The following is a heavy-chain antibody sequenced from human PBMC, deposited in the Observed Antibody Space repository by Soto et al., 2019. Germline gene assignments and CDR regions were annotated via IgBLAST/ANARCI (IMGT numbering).Heavy chain of an antibody. Sequence: EVQLVESGGGLVQPGGSLRLSCAASGFTFSSYDMHWVRQATGKGLEWVSAIGTGGDTYYLGSVKGRFTISRENAKNSLYLQMNSLRAGDTAVYYCARRSTKTPALDYWGQGTLVTVSS. D-gene: IGHD1-26*01. V-gene: IGHV3-13*01. CDR2: IGTGGDT. J-gene: IGHJ4*02. CDR1: GFTFSSYD. CDR3: ARRSTKTPALDY.